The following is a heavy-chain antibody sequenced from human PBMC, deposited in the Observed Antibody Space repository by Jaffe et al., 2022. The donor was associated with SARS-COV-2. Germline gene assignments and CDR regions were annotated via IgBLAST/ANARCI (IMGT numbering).Heavy chain of an antibody. CDR1: GGSISSFDYY. J-gene: IGHJ4*02. D-gene: IGHD6-25*01. CDR3: ARGISTPYSCGK. V-gene: IGHV4-39*01. CDR2: IHKSGTT. Sequence: QVQMQESGPGLVKPSETLSLTCTVSGGSISSFDYYWAWIRQSPGKGLEWIGSIHKSGTTYYNPSLKSRVTISLDTSRNQFSLNLTSVTAADTSLYFCARGISTPYSCGKWGQGTLVTVSS.